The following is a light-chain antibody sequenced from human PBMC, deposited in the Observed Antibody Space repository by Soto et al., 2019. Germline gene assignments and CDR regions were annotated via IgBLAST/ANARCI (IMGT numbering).Light chain of an antibody. Sequence: DTQLTQSPSFLSASVGDRVTIACRASQDVSRSVGWYQQKPGTAPKLLISAASTLNSGGPSRFSGSGSGTDFTLTISSLQPEDFATYYCQQLWTYPLTFGGGTKVEI. V-gene: IGKV1-9*01. CDR1: QDVSRS. CDR3: QQLWTYPLT. CDR2: AAS. J-gene: IGKJ4*01.